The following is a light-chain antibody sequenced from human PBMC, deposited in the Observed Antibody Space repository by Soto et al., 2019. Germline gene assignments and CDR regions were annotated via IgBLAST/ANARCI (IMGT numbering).Light chain of an antibody. CDR3: QQYGSAPYA. CDR2: GAS. Sequence: IVLTQSPGTLSLSPGEGATLSCRASQSVSSNYLAWYQQRPGQTPRLLIYGASNRATSIPDRFSGSGSVTDFTLTISRLEPEDFAVYYCQQYGSAPYAFGQGTRLEI. V-gene: IGKV3-20*01. CDR1: QSVSSNY. J-gene: IGKJ2*01.